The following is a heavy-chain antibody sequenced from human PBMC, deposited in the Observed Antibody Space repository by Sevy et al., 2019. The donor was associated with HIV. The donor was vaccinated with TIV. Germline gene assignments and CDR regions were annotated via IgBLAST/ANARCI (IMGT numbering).Heavy chain of an antibody. CDR1: GGSISGNF. CDR3: ASGSGSYYDAFHI. J-gene: IGHJ3*02. V-gene: IGHV4-59*01. Sequence: SETLSLTCSVSGGSISGNFWTWIRQPPGKGLEWIGYIYYSGSPNSNPSLKSRVSISLDKSKNQFSLRLNSVTAADTAVYYGASGSGSYYDAFHIWGQGTMVTVSS. CDR2: IYYSGSP. D-gene: IGHD1-26*01.